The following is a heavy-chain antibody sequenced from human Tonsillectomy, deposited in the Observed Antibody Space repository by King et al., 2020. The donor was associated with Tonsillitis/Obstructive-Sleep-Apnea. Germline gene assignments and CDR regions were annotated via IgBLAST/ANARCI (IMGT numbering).Heavy chain of an antibody. CDR2: ISGDGGST. Sequence: VQLVESGGGVVQPGGSLRLSCAASGFTFDDYAMHWVRQAPGKGLEWVSLISGDGGSTYYADSVKGRFTISRDNSKNSLSLQMNRLRTEDTAVYYCAKALDISSWGPIHWGQGTLVTVSS. J-gene: IGHJ4*02. D-gene: IGHD6-13*01. CDR3: AKALDISSWGPIH. V-gene: IGHV3-43*02. CDR1: GFTFDDYA.